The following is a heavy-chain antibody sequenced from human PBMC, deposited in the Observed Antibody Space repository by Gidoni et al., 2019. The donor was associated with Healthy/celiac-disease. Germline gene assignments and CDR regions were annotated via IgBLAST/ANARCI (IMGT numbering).Heavy chain of an antibody. CDR2: IYYSGST. CDR1: GGPIRSSSYY. D-gene: IGHD6-13*01. V-gene: IGHV4-39*01. J-gene: IGHJ4*02. CDR3: ARPDYSSSWYWAY. Sequence: QLQLQESGPGLVKPSETLSLTCTVSGGPIRSSSYYWGWIRQPPGKGLEWIGSIYYSGSTYYNPSLKSRVTISVDTSKNQFSLKLSSVTAADTAVYYCARPDYSSSWYWAYWGQGTLVTVSS.